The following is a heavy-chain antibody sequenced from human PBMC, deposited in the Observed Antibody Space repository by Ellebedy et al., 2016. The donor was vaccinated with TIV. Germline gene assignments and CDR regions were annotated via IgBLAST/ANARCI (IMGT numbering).Heavy chain of an antibody. CDR3: ARLYSGSYDGHWFDP. V-gene: IGHV4-39*07. CDR1: GGSISSSSYY. J-gene: IGHJ5*02. Sequence: SETLSLTXTVSGGSISSSSYYWGWIRQPPGKGLEWIGSIYYSGSTYYNPSLKSRVTISVDTSKNQFSLKLSSVTAADTAVYYCARLYSGSYDGHWFDPWGQGTLVTVSS. CDR2: IYYSGST. D-gene: IGHD1-26*01.